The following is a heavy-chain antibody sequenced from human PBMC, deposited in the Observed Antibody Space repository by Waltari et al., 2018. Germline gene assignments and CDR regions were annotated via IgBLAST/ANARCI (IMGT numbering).Heavy chain of an antibody. J-gene: IGHJ6*02. D-gene: IGHD6-13*01. CDR3: ARMQAAGTRYYYYGMDV. V-gene: IGHV2-70*15. Sequence: QVTLRESGPALVKPTQTLTLTCTLSGFSLSTSGMCVSWIRQPPGKALEWLARIDWDDDKYYSTSLKTRLTISKDTSKNRVVLTMTNMDPVDTATYYCARMQAAGTRYYYYGMDVWGQGTTVTVSS. CDR2: IDWDDDK. CDR1: GFSLSTSGMC.